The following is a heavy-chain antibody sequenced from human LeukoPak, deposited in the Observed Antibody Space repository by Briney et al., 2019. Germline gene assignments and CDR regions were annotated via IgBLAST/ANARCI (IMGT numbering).Heavy chain of an antibody. CDR2: ISYDGSNK. V-gene: IGHV3-30*04. J-gene: IGHJ4*02. Sequence: GGSLRLSCAASGFTFGTYAMHWVRQAPGKGLEWVTVISYDGSNKCYADSVKGRFTISRDNSKNTLYLQMNSLRPEDTAVYYCAKSSYYDSSGYYREYYFDFWGQGTLVTVSS. CDR3: AKSSYYDSSGYYREYYFDF. D-gene: IGHD3-22*01. CDR1: GFTFGTYA.